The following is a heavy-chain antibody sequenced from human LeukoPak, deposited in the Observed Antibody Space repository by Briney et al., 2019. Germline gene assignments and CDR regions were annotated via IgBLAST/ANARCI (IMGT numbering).Heavy chain of an antibody. CDR1: GYTFTGYY. J-gene: IGHJ4*02. CDR3: AIGGLLWFGELSDPSFDY. CDR2: INPNSGGT. Sequence: ASVKVSCKASGYTFTGYYMHGVRQARGQGREGMGRINPNSGGTNYAQKFQGRVTMTRDTSISTAYMELSRLRSDDTAVYYCAIGGLLWFGELSDPSFDYWGQGTLVTVSS. D-gene: IGHD3-10*01. V-gene: IGHV1-2*06.